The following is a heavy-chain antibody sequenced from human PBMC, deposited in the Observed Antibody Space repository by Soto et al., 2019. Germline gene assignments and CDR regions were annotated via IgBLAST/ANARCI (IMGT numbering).Heavy chain of an antibody. CDR1: GGSISSSSYY. CDR2: IYYSGST. CDR3: ARQGYGDYVGWFDP. V-gene: IGHV4-39*01. J-gene: IGHJ5*02. D-gene: IGHD4-17*01. Sequence: PSETLSLTCTVSGGSISSSSYYWGWIRQPPGKGLEWIGSIYYSGSTYYNPSLKSRVTISVDTSKNQFSLKLSSVTAADTAVYYCARQGYGDYVGWFDPCGQGTLVTVSS.